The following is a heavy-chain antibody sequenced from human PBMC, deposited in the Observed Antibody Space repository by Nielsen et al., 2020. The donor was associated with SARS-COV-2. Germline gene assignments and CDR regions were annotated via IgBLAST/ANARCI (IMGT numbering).Heavy chain of an antibody. CDR1: GFTFDDYA. CDR3: AKALWFGEFDY. Sequence: LKISCAASGFTFDDYAMHWVRQAPGKGLEWVSGISWNSGSIGYADSVKGRFTISRDNAKNSLYLQMNSLRAEDTALYYCAKALWFGEFDYWGQGTLVTVSS. J-gene: IGHJ4*02. V-gene: IGHV3-9*01. D-gene: IGHD3-10*01. CDR2: ISWNSGSI.